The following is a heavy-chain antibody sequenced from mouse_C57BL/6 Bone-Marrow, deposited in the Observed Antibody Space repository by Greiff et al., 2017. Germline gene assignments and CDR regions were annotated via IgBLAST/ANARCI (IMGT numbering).Heavy chain of an antibody. D-gene: IGHD6-1*01. CDR2: ISGGGGNT. CDR1: GFTFSSYT. Sequence: EVKLVDSGGGLVKPGGSLKLSCAASGFTFSSYTMSWVRQTPEKRLEWVATISGGGGNTYYPDSVKGRFTISRDNAKNTLYLQMSSLRSEDTALYYCARQGQLPFAYWGQGTLVTVSA. CDR3: ARQGQLPFAY. V-gene: IGHV5-9*01. J-gene: IGHJ3*01.